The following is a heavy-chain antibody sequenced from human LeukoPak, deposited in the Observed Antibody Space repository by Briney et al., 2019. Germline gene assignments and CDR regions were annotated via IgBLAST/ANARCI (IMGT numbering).Heavy chain of an antibody. Sequence: GGSLRLSCAASGFTFATYAMSWVRQAPGKGLEWVSAISGSGGSTYYADSVKGRFTISRDNSKNTLYLQMNSLRAEDTAVYYCAKRTVDTAMARFDYWGQGTLVTVSS. CDR2: ISGSGGST. D-gene: IGHD5-18*01. J-gene: IGHJ4*02. CDR3: AKRTVDTAMARFDY. V-gene: IGHV3-23*01. CDR1: GFTFATYA.